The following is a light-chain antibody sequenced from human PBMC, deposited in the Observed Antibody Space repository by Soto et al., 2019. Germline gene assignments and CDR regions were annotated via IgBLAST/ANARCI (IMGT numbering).Light chain of an antibody. CDR2: AAS. CDR1: QSISSTY. V-gene: IGKV3-20*01. CDR3: RQDFGSLYT. J-gene: IGKJ2*01. Sequence: VLTQSPGTLSLSPGEGATLSCRTSQSISSTYLAWYQQRPGQAPRLLIYAASSTATGIPDRFSGSGSGTDFTLTISRLEPEDLAVYYCRQDFGSLYTFGQGTKLEIK.